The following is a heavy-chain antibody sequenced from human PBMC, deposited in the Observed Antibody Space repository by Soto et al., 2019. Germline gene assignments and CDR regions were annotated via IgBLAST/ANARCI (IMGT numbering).Heavy chain of an antibody. CDR2: INPNSGGA. Sequence: ASVKVSCKASGYTFTGYYMHWVRQAPGQGLEWMGWINPNSGGANYAQKFQGWFTMTGDTSISTAYMELSSLRSDDTAVYYCAIWGFGDILPTRGGYFDYWGQGTLVTVSS. CDR3: AIWGFGDILPTRGGYFDY. V-gene: IGHV1-2*04. CDR1: GYTFTGYY. J-gene: IGHJ4*02. D-gene: IGHD3-10*01.